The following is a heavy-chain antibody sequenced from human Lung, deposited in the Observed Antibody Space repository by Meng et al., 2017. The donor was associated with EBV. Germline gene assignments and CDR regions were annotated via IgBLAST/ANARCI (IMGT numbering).Heavy chain of an antibody. CDR1: GGSISSGGYS. CDR2: IYHRGST. J-gene: IGHJ4*02. D-gene: IGHD6-19*01. V-gene: IGHV4-30-2*01. Sequence: LQLPVSCSCLAKPANPWALTYVVSGGSISSGGYSWSWIPQPPGNVLEWIGYIYHRGSTYYSPSLQGRVIISMDTSNNQSSLKLCSVTAADTAVYYCARLDRGGWYFWGLGTLVTVSS. CDR3: ARLDRGGWYF.